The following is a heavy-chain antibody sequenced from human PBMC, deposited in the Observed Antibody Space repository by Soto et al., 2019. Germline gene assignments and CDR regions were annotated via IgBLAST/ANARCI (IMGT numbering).Heavy chain of an antibody. CDR1: GFTFSSYW. J-gene: IGHJ6*02. V-gene: IGHV3-7*01. Sequence: GGSLRLSCAASGFTFSSYWMSWVRQAPGKGLEWVANIKQDGSEKYYVDSVKGRFTISRDNAKNSLYLQMNSLRAEDTAVYYCAREKTIGSEGSYYYYGMDVWGQGTTVTDSS. D-gene: IGHD1-7*01. CDR2: IKQDGSEK. CDR3: AREKTIGSEGSYYYYGMDV.